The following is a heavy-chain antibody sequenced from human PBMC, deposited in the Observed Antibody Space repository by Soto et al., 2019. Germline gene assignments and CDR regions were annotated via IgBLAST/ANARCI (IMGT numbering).Heavy chain of an antibody. CDR1: GDSVSSNRAA. V-gene: IGHV6-1*01. Sequence: PSQTLSLTCVISGDSVSSNRAAWNWIRQSPSRGLEWLGRTYYRSKWNNDYAVSVKSRITXXXDXXXNXFXXXLXSVTPEDTAVYYCARGYSSSFDYWGPGTLVTVSS. CDR3: ARGYSSSFDY. J-gene: IGHJ4*02. D-gene: IGHD6-6*01. CDR2: TYYRSKWNN.